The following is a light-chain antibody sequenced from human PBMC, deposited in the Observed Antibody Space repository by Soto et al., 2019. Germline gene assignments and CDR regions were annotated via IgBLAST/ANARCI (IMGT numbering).Light chain of an antibody. CDR1: QDISNY. V-gene: IGKV1-33*01. CDR3: QQYYNLPFT. Sequence: DIQMTQSPSSLSASVGDRVTITCQASQDISNYLNWYQQKPGKAPKLLIYDASNLETGVPSRFSGCRSGTGSTFTNSSLQPEDIATYYGQQYYNLPFTVGQGTKLEIK. J-gene: IGKJ2*01. CDR2: DAS.